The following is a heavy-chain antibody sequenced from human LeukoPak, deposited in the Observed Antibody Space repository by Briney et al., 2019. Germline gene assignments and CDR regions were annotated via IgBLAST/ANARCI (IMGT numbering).Heavy chain of an antibody. Sequence: SETLSLTCTVSGGSISNYYWSWVRQPPGKGLEWIGYVYYSGSTTYNPSLKSRVTISVDTSKNQFSLKLNAVTAADTAVYYCARRTYFDLWGRGTLVTVSS. CDR1: GGSISNYY. CDR2: VYYSGST. V-gene: IGHV4-59*08. J-gene: IGHJ2*01. CDR3: ARRTYFDL.